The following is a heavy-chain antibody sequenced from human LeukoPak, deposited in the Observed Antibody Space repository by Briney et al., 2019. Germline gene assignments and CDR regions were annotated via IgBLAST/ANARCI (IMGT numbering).Heavy chain of an antibody. J-gene: IGHJ4*02. CDR3: ARGIAVAGTGYYFDY. CDR1: GYTFTNYA. V-gene: IGHV1-3*01. D-gene: IGHD6-19*01. CDR2: INAGNGNT. Sequence: ASVKVSCKASGYTFTNYAVHWVRQAPGQRLEWMGWINAGNGNTKYSQKLQGRVTMTTDTSTSTAYMELRSLRSDDTAVYYCARGIAVAGTGYYFDYWGQGTLVTVSS.